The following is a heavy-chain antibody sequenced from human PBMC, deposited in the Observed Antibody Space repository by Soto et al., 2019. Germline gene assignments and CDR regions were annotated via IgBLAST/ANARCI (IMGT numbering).Heavy chain of an antibody. CDR2: IIPIFGTA. CDR3: ARERNSIYYYDSSGYYRFDY. Sequence: QVQLVQSGAEVKKPGSSVEDSCKASGGTFSSYAISWVRQAPGQGLEWMGGIIPIFGTANYAQKFQGRVTITADESTSTAYMELSSLRSEDTAVYYCARERNSIYYYDSSGYYRFDYWGQGTLVTVSS. CDR1: GGTFSSYA. D-gene: IGHD3-22*01. J-gene: IGHJ4*02. V-gene: IGHV1-69*12.